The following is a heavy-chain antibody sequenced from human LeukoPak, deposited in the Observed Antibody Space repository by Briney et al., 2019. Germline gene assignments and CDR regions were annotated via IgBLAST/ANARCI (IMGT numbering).Heavy chain of an antibody. CDR3: ARYVYCSSTSCYVKNAFDI. CDR1: GYTFTGYY. V-gene: IGHV1-2*02. CDR2: INPNSGGT. J-gene: IGHJ3*02. Sequence: ASVKVSCKASGYTFTGYYVHWVRQAPGQGLEWMGWINPNSGGTNYAQKFKGRVTMTRDTSISTAYMELSRLRSDDTAVYYCARYVYCSSTSCYVKNAFDIWCQGTMVTVSS. D-gene: IGHD2-2*01.